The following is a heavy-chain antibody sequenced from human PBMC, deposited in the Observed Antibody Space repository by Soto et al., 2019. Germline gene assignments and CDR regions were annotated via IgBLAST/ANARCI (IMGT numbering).Heavy chain of an antibody. CDR2: ISPHNGNT. J-gene: IGHJ4*02. Sequence: HVQLVQSGGELKKPGASVKVSCNTSGYTFNTYFITWVRQAPGQGLEWMGWISPHNGNTNYAEKFQGRDTMTADTITKTAYMELRNLRSDDTAVYYCARDTGNSFDSWGQGTPVTVSS. V-gene: IGHV1-18*01. CDR1: GYTFNTYF. CDR3: ARDTGNSFDS.